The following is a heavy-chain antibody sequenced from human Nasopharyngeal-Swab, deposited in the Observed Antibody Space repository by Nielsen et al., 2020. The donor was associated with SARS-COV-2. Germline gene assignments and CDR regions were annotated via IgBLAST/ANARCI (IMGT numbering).Heavy chain of an antibody. D-gene: IGHD1-14*01. CDR3: ARGRYNPY. V-gene: IGHV3-7*02. CDR2: IKQDGSEA. Sequence: GEALKISCAASGFPFSASWMSWVRQAPGRGLEWVAHIKQDGSEAYYVDSVKGRFTISRDNADNSLFLQMNSLRVEDTAVYYCARGRYNPYWGQGTLVTVSS. CDR1: GFPFSASW. J-gene: IGHJ4*02.